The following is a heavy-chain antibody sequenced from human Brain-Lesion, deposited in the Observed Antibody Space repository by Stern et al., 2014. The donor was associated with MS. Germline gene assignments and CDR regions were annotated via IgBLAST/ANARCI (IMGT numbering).Heavy chain of an antibody. V-gene: IGHV3-9*01. CDR2: ISWNSGTI. D-gene: IGHD1-14*01. J-gene: IGHJ4*02. CDR1: GFTFDDYA. CDR3: ARDITGSSAYFAY. Sequence: EVQLVESGGDLVQPGRSLRLSCAAFGFTFDDYAMPWVRQAPGKGLEWVAGISWNSGTIGYADSVKGRFTTSRDNAYSSLYLQMNSLRPEDTALYYCARDITGSSAYFAYWGQGTVVTVSS.